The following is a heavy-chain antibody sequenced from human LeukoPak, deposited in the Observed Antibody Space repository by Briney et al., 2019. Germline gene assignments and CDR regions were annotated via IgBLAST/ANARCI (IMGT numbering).Heavy chain of an antibody. D-gene: IGHD4-17*01. CDR2: IYYSGST. Sequence: PSETLSLTCTVSGGSISSYYWSWIRQPPGKGLEWIGYIYYSGSTNYNPSLKSRVTISVDTSKNQFSLKLSSATAADTAVYYCAREQGRDGDLDYWGQGTLVTVSS. V-gene: IGHV4-59*01. J-gene: IGHJ4*02. CDR1: GGSISSYY. CDR3: AREQGRDGDLDY.